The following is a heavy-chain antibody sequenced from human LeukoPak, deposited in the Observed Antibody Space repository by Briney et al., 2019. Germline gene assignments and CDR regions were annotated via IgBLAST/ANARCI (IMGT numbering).Heavy chain of an antibody. CDR1: GYTFTRYA. V-gene: IGHV7-4-1*02. Sequence: ASVKVSCKASGYTFTRYAINWVRQAPGHGPELMGWINTYTGNPTYAQGFTGRFVFSFDTSVTTAYLQITGLKAEDTAVYYCARDSGSGLNWFDPWGQGTLVTVSS. CDR3: ARDSGSGLNWFDP. J-gene: IGHJ5*02. D-gene: IGHD3-10*01. CDR2: INTYTGNP.